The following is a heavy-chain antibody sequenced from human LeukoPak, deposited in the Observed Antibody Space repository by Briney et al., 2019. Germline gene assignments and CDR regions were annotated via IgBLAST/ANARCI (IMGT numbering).Heavy chain of an antibody. J-gene: IGHJ3*02. CDR3: ARAPDYDSSGQDAFDI. Sequence: PSQTLSLTCAVSGGSISSGGYSWSWIRQPPGKGLEWIGYIYHSGSTYYNPSLKGRVTMSLDTPKTQFSLRLSSVTAADTAVYYCARAPDYDSSGQDAFDIWGPGTLLTVSS. CDR1: GGSISSGGYS. D-gene: IGHD3-22*01. V-gene: IGHV4-30-2*02. CDR2: IYHSGST.